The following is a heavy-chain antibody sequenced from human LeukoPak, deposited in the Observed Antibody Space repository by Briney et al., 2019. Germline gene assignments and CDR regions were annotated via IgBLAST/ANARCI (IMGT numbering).Heavy chain of an antibody. CDR1: GYTFTIYF. CDR3: ARADYDNDDGNDY. V-gene: IGHV1-18*04. D-gene: IGHD3-22*01. CDR2: ISAYNGNT. J-gene: IGHJ4*02. Sequence: ASVKVSCRTSGYTFTIYFLHWLRQAPGQGLEWMGWISAYNGNTNYAQKLQGRVTMTTDTSTSTAYMELRSLRSDDTAVYYCARADYDNDDGNDYWGQGTLVTVSS.